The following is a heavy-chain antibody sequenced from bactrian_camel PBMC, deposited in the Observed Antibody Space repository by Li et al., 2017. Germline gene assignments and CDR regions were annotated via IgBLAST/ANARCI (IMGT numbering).Heavy chain of an antibody. J-gene: IGHJ4*01. CDR1: GYSYRSDC. CDR3: AAGLYGSSWSSMSYRY. CDR2: IYAADGST. Sequence: HVQLVESGGGSVQAGGSLRLSCSAPGYSYRSDCMGWFRQAPGKQREGVAAIYAADGSTYYADSVKGRFTISRDNAKSTVYLQMSKLKPEDTAMYYCAAGLYGSSWSSMSYRYWGQGTQVTVS. D-gene: IGHD6*01. V-gene: IGHV3S54*01.